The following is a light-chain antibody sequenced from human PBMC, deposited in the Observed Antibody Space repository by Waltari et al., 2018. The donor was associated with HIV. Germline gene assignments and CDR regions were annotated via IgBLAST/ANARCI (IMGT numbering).Light chain of an antibody. J-gene: IGKJ2*03. CDR1: QSLVYTDSNPY. CDR3: MQGTHWPSYS. Sequence: VLLTQSPRSLPVTRGQPASISCRSNQSLVYTDSNPYLHWFYQRPGQSPRRLIYKVSNRDSGVPDRFSGSGSGTDFTLTISGVEADDVGIYYCMQGTHWPSYSFGQGTKLEI. V-gene: IGKV2-30*01. CDR2: KVS.